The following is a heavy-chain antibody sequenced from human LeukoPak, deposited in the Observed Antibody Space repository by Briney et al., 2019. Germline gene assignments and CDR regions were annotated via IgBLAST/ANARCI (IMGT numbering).Heavy chain of an antibody. J-gene: IGHJ4*02. CDR2: INPNSGGT. Sequence: ASVKVSCKASGYTFTGYYLHWVRQAPGQGLEGMGWINPNSGGTDYAQKFQGRVTMTRDTSISTAYMELSRLRSDDTAVYYCTLIAAAAGVDYWGQGTLVTVSS. V-gene: IGHV1-2*02. CDR1: GYTFTGYY. CDR3: TLIAAAAGVDY. D-gene: IGHD6-25*01.